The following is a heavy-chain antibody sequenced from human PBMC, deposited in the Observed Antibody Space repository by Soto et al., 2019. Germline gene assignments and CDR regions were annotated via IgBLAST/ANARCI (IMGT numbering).Heavy chain of an antibody. CDR2: FYNSGTT. Sequence: KASETLSLTCTFSCDSIISSNSYWGWIRHPPGKGLEWIGAFYNSGTTYYSPSLKSRVTVSVDTSKSQFSLKLTSVTAADTALYYCARHDGIVGASKFWGQGTLVTVSS. CDR1: CDSIISSNSY. CDR3: ARHDGIVGASKF. D-gene: IGHD1-26*01. V-gene: IGHV4-39*01. J-gene: IGHJ4*02.